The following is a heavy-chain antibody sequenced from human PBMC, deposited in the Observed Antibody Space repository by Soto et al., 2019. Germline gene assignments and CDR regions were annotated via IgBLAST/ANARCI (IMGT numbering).Heavy chain of an antibody. CDR2: SSGSGDRT. J-gene: IGHJ4*02. D-gene: IGHD3-22*01. V-gene: IGHV3-23*01. Sequence: EVQLLASGGGLVQPGGSLRLSCAASGITISNYPMSWVRQAPGKGLDWVSGSSGSGDRTYYADSAKGRFTISKDISRNSLSLQLDSLGVEDTAVYFCVKDDGGYPSTAPHWGQGTLVTVSS. CDR3: VKDDGGYPSTAPH. CDR1: GITISNYP.